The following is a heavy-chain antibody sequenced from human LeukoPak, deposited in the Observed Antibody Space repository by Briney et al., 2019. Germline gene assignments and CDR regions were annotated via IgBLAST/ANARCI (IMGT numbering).Heavy chain of an antibody. CDR2: IYPGDSDT. CDR3: GTKAVAGRDYYYYMDV. V-gene: IGHV5-51*01. D-gene: IGHD6-19*01. J-gene: IGHJ6*03. CDR1: GYSFTSYW. Sequence: GESLKISCKGSGYSFTSYWIGWVRQMPGKGLEWMGIIYPGDSDTRYSPSFQGQVTISADKSISTAYLQWSSLKASDTAMHYCGTKAVAGRDYYYYMDVWGKGTTVTVSS.